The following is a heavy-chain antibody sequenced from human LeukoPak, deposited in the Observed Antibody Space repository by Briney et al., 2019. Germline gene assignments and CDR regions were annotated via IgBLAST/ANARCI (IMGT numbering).Heavy chain of an antibody. V-gene: IGHV3-30*04. J-gene: IGHJ3*01. Sequence: GGSLRLSCAASGFTFSTYPFHWVRQAPGKGLEWVAVISPDRTYTYYADAVKGRFIISRDNSENTLSLQMNSLRGDDTAVYYCANLYSGSPSDAFDVWGQGTMVTVSS. D-gene: IGHD1-26*01. CDR2: ISPDRTYT. CDR1: GFTFSTYP. CDR3: ANLYSGSPSDAFDV.